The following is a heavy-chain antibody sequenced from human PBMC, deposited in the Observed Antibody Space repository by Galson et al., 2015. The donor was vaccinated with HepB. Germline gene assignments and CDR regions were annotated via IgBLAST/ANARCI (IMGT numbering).Heavy chain of an antibody. V-gene: IGHV1-24*01. D-gene: IGHD5-12*01. CDR3: ATGDIVATITPPGYYYGMDV. CDR1: GYTLTELS. J-gene: IGHJ6*02. CDR2: FDPEDGET. Sequence: SVKVSCKVSGYTLTELSMHWVRQAPGKGLEWMGGFDPEDGETIYAQKFQGRVTMTEDTSTDTAYMELSSLRSEDTAVYYCATGDIVATITPPGYYYGMDVWGQGTTVTVSS.